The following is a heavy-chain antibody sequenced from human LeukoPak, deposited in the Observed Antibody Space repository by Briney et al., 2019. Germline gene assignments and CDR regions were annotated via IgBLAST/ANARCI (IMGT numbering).Heavy chain of an antibody. CDR3: ARGSITMIVDNAFDI. Sequence: GGSLRLSCAVSGFTFSRNSMNWVRQAPGKGLEWVSSISTSSSYIYYADSVKGRFTISRDNAKNSLYLQMKSLRAEDTAVYYCARGSITMIVDNAFDIWGQGTLVTVSS. D-gene: IGHD3-22*01. V-gene: IGHV3-21*06. CDR2: ISTSSSYI. J-gene: IGHJ4*02. CDR1: GFTFSRNS.